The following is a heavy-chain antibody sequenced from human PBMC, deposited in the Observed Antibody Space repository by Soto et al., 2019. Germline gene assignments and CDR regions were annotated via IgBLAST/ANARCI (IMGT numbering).Heavy chain of an antibody. CDR3: AKVSVINKAASFNTWFDP. Sequence: PGGSLRLSCAASGFTFSSYAMSWVRQAPGKGLEWVSAISGSGGSTYYADSVKGRFTISRDNSKNTLYLQMNSLRAEDTAVYYCAKVSVINKAASFNTWFDPWGQVTLVNASS. V-gene: IGHV3-23*01. CDR1: GFTFSSYA. CDR2: ISGSGGST. J-gene: IGHJ5*02. D-gene: IGHD3-22*01.